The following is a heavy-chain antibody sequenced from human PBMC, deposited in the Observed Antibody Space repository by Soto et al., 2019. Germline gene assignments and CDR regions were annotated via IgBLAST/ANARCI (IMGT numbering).Heavy chain of an antibody. D-gene: IGHD2-2*01. V-gene: IGHV1-69*06. J-gene: IGHJ6*02. CDR3: ARDHCSSNSCSYYYYYGMDV. Sequence: QVQLVQSGAEVKKPGSSVKVSCKASGGTFSSYAISWVRQAPGQGLEWMGGIIPIFGTANYAQKFQGRVTITADKSTSTAYMGLSSLRSEDTAVYYCARDHCSSNSCSYYYYYGMDVWGQGTTVTVSS. CDR1: GGTFSSYA. CDR2: IIPIFGTA.